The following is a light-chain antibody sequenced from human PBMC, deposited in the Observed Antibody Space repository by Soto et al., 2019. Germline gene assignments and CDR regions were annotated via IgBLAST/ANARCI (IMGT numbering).Light chain of an antibody. V-gene: IGKV3-20*01. J-gene: IGKJ3*01. CDR3: QQYGSSQFT. CDR2: DTS. CDR1: QSVNNNY. Sequence: EIVLMQSPGTLSLSPGEGATLSCRASQSVNNNYLAWYQQRPGQAPTVLIFDTSRRATGVPGRFSGSGSGTDFTLRISRVEPDDFAVYYCQQYGSSQFTFGPGTKVNIK.